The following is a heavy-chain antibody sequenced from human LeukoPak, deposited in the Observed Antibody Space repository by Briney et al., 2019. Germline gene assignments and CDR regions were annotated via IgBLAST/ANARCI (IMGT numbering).Heavy chain of an antibody. Sequence: ASVKVSCKASGYTFTSHAMNWVRQAPGQGLEWMGWINTNTGNPTYAQGFTGRFVFSLDTSVSTAYLQISSLKAEDTAVYYCTRFAVVPAANYYYYYGMDVWGQGTTVTVSS. CDR2: INTNTGNP. J-gene: IGHJ6*02. CDR1: GYTFTSHA. D-gene: IGHD2-2*01. CDR3: TRFAVVPAANYYYYYGMDV. V-gene: IGHV7-4-1*02.